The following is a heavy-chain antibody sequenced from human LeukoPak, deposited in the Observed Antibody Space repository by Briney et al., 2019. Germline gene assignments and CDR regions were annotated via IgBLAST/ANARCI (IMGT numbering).Heavy chain of an antibody. CDR1: GFTFRSYA. CDR2: ISGSGGST. Sequence: PGGSLRLSCAASGFTFRSYAMSGVRQAPGKGLEWVSAISGSGGSTYYADSVKGRFTISRVNSKNTLYLQMNSLRAEDTAVYYCAKGYSSSWCFDYWGQGTLVTVSS. D-gene: IGHD6-13*01. V-gene: IGHV3-23*01. CDR3: AKGYSSSWCFDY. J-gene: IGHJ4*02.